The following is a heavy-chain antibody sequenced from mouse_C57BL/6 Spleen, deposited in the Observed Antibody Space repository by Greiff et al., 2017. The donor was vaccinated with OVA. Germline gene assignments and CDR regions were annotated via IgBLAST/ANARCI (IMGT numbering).Heavy chain of an antibody. CDR3: ARAMYYGSSPRWYFDV. D-gene: IGHD1-1*01. CDR1: GFTFSDYG. CDR2: ISSGSSTI. V-gene: IGHV5-17*01. Sequence: EVQGVESGGGLVKPGGSLKLSCAASGFTFSDYGMHWVRQAPEKGLEWVAYISSGSSTIYYADTVKGRFTISRDNAKHTLFLHMTSLRSEDTAMYYCARAMYYGSSPRWYFDVWGTGTTVTVSS. J-gene: IGHJ1*03.